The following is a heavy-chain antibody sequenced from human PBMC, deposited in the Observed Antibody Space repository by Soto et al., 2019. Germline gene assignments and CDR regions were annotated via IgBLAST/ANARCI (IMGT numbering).Heavy chain of an antibody. Sequence: QVQLVQSGAEVKKPGASVKVSCKASGYTFTSYDITWVRQATGQGLEWMGWMNPNSGNTGYAQQFQGRVTMTRNISISTAYMELCSLISEDTAVYYCARETLYYFDYWGQGTLVTVSS. CDR3: ARETLYYFDY. D-gene: IGHD3-16*01. CDR1: GYTFTSYD. V-gene: IGHV1-8*01. CDR2: MNPNSGNT. J-gene: IGHJ4*02.